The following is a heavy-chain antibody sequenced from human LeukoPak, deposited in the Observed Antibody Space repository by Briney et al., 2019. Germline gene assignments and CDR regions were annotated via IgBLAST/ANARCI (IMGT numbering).Heavy chain of an antibody. CDR1: GYTFTGYY. D-gene: IGHD4-23*01. Sequence: GASVKVSCKASGYTFTGYYMHWVRQAPGQGLEWMGWINPNSGGTNYAQKFQGRVTMTRDTSISTAYMELSRLRSDDTAVYYCAREDDYGGNSAGYWGQGTLVTVSS. V-gene: IGHV1-2*02. CDR3: AREDDYGGNSAGY. CDR2: INPNSGGT. J-gene: IGHJ4*02.